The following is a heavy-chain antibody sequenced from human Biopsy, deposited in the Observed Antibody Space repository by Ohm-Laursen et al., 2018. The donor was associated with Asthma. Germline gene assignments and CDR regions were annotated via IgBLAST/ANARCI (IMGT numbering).Heavy chain of an antibody. V-gene: IGHV4-39*01. J-gene: IGHJ4*02. Sequence: SETLSLTCPVSADSISSDNFYWGWIRQPPGKGLEWIATISYTGSTNYNPSLKSRVTISVDTPKNQFSLKLISVTAADTAVYYCARHSGNYYAQLNYWGQGTLVTVSS. CDR1: ADSISSDNFY. CDR2: ISYTGST. D-gene: IGHD1-26*01. CDR3: ARHSGNYYAQLNY.